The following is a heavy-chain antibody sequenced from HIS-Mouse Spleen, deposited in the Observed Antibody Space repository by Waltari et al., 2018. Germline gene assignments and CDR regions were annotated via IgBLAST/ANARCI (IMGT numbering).Heavy chain of an antibody. Sequence: QLQLQESGPGLVKPSETLSLTCTVSGGSIRSSSYYWRGFRQPPGKGLEWIGSIYYSGSTYYNPSLKSRVTISVDTSKNQFSLKLSSVTAADTAVYYCAREIPYSSSWYDWYFDLWGRGTLVTVSS. CDR2: IYYSGST. CDR3: AREIPYSSSWYDWYFDL. D-gene: IGHD6-13*01. CDR1: GGSIRSSSYY. J-gene: IGHJ2*01. V-gene: IGHV4-39*07.